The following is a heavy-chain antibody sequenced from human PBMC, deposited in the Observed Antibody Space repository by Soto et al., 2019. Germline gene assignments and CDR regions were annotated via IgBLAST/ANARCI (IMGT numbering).Heavy chain of an antibody. D-gene: IGHD3-9*01. J-gene: IGHJ4*02. CDR1: GGSISSGDYY. CDR3: AREDILTGYCCFDY. Sequence: SETLSLTCTVSGGSISSGDYYWSWIRQPPGKGLEWIGYIYYSGSTYYNPSLKSRVTISVDTSKNQFSLKLSTVTAADTAVYYCAREDILTGYCCFDYWGQGTLVTVSS. V-gene: IGHV4-30-4*01. CDR2: IYYSGST.